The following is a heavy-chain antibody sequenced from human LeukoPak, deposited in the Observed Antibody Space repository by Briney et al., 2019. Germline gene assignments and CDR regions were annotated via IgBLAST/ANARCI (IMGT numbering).Heavy chain of an antibody. J-gene: IGHJ4*02. CDR1: GGTFSSYA. Sequence: ASVKVSCKASGGTFSSYAISWVRQAPGQGLEWMGGIIPIFGTANYAQKFQGRVTITADESTSTAYMELRSLRSEDTAVYYCARGSREGYIQILDYWGQGPRAPV. V-gene: IGHV1-69*01. CDR2: IIPIFGTA. CDR3: ARGSREGYIQILDY. D-gene: IGHD5-24*01.